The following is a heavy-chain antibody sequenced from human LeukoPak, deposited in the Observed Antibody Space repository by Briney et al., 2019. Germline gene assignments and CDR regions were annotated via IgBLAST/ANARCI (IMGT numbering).Heavy chain of an antibody. CDR1: GFTVSSNY. Sequence: GGSLRLSCAASGFTVSSNYMSWLREAPGKGLEWVSVIYSCGSTYYADSVKGRFTISRDNSKNTLYLQMNSLRAEDTAVYYCARAGSYPIKGHYYYYYGMDVWGQGTTVTVSS. J-gene: IGHJ6*02. V-gene: IGHV3-66*01. CDR3: ARAGSYPIKGHYYYYYGMDV. CDR2: IYSCGST. D-gene: IGHD3-16*02.